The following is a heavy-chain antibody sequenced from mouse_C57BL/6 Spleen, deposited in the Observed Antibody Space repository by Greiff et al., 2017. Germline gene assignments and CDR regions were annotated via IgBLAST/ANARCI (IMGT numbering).Heavy chain of an antibody. D-gene: IGHD2-4*01. V-gene: IGHV5-17*01. CDR1: GFTFSDYG. CDR3: ARNRYYDYSAWFAD. CDR2: ISSGSSTI. Sequence: EVQLVESGGGLVKPGGSLKLSCAASGFTFSDYGMHWVRQAPEKGLEWVAYISSGSSTIYYAATVKGRFTISRDNAKNTLFLQMTSLRSEDTALYYCARNRYYDYSAWFADWGQGTLVTVSA. J-gene: IGHJ3*01.